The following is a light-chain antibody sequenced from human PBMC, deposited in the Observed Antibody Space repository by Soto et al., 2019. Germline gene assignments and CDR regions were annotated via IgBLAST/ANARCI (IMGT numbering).Light chain of an antibody. CDR1: QSVSSY. CDR2: DAS. J-gene: IGKJ2*01. CDR3: QQLSNWPRIYT. V-gene: IGKV3-11*01. Sequence: EIVLTQSPATLSLSPGERATLSCRASQSVSSYLAWYQQKPGQAPRLLIYDASNRATGIPARFSGSGSGTDFTLTISSLEPEDFAVYYCQQLSNWPRIYTFGQGTKLEIK.